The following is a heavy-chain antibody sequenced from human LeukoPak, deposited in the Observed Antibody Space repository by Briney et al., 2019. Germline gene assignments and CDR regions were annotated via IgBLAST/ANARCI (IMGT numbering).Heavy chain of an antibody. Sequence: PSETLSLTCTVSGGSISSSSYYWGWIRQPPGKGLEWIGSIYYSGSTYYNPSLKSRVTISVDTSKNQFSLKPSSVTAADTAVYYCARPVGGGEAFDIWGQGTMVTVSS. CDR3: ARPVGGGEAFDI. CDR2: IYYSGST. D-gene: IGHD1-26*01. J-gene: IGHJ3*02. CDR1: GGSISSSSYY. V-gene: IGHV4-39*01.